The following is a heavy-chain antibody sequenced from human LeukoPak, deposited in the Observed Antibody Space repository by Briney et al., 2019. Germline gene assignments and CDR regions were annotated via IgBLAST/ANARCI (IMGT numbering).Heavy chain of an antibody. CDR1: GFTFSSYA. CDR3: ASSEYCTNGVCHAFDI. V-gene: IGHV3-30*04. CDR2: ISYDGSNK. J-gene: IGHJ3*02. D-gene: IGHD2-8*01. Sequence: PGGSLRLSCAASGFTFSSYAMHWVRQAPGKGLEWVAVISYDGSNKYYADSVKGRFTISRDNSKNTLYLQMNSLRAEDTAVYYCASSEYCTNGVCHAFDIWGQGTMVTVSS.